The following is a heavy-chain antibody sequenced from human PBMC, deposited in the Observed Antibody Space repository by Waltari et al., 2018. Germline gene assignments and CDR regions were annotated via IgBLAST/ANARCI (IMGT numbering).Heavy chain of an antibody. CDR3: ATGVRAAWELLGF. Sequence: QVRLQQWGAGLLKPSETLSLTCAVYGAPFSDYFWTWIRQPPGKGLEWIGEINHSGLNNHTPSLKGRATISVDTSTNQFSLSLNSVTVADTAVYYCATGVRAAWELLGFWSQGTLVSISS. J-gene: IGHJ1*01. CDR1: GAPFSDYF. V-gene: IGHV4-34*04. D-gene: IGHD1-26*01. CDR2: INHSGLN.